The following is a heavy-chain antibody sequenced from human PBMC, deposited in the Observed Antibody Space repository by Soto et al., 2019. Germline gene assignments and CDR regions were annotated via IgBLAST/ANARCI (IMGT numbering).Heavy chain of an antibody. Sequence: SETLPLTCTVSGGSINSYYWSWIRQPPGKGLEWIGFIYYTGITKYNPSLQSRVTISLDTPKNQFSLKLSSVTAADTAVYYCASSSSSWYYYYMDVWGKGTTVTVS. CDR1: GGSINSYY. D-gene: IGHD6-6*01. J-gene: IGHJ6*03. CDR2: IYYTGIT. CDR3: ASSSSSWYYYYMDV. V-gene: IGHV4-59*08.